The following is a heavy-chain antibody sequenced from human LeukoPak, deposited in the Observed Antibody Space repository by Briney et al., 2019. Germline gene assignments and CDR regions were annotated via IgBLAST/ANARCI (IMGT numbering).Heavy chain of an antibody. Sequence: ASVKVSCKASGYTFTSYGISWVRQAPGQGLEWMGWISAYNGNTNYAQKLQGRVTMTTDTSTSTAYMELRSLRSDDTAVYYCARAPSSSGWPPFMGHNFDYWDQGTLVTVSS. D-gene: IGHD6-19*01. J-gene: IGHJ4*02. CDR3: ARAPSSSGWPPFMGHNFDY. CDR2: ISAYNGNT. V-gene: IGHV1-18*01. CDR1: GYTFTSYG.